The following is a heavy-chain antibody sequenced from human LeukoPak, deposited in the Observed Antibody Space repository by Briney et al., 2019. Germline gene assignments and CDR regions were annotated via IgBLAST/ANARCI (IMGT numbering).Heavy chain of an antibody. D-gene: IGHD6-19*01. CDR2: VIPIFGTA. Sequence: SVKVSCKDSGGTFSSYAISWVRQAPAQGLEWMGGVIPIFGTATYAQESQGRVTITADKSTSTAYMELSSLRSEDTAVYYCARDLDYSSSGWYAPSHWGQGTLVTVSS. V-gene: IGHV1-69*06. CDR1: GGTFSSYA. CDR3: ARDLDYSSSGWYAPSH. J-gene: IGHJ4*02.